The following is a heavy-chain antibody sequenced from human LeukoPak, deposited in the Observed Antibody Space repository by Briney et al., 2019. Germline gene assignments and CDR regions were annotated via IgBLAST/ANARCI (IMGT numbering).Heavy chain of an antibody. J-gene: IGHJ4*02. CDR1: GFTFSSYS. D-gene: IGHD3-22*01. CDR2: ISSTSSYI. CDR3: ARELMGLTMIVVVNPIDY. Sequence: GGSLRLSCAASGFTFSSYSMNWDRQAPGKGLEWVSSISSTSSYIYYADSVKGRFTISRDNAKNSLFLQMNSLRAEDTAVYYCARELMGLTMIVVVNPIDYWGQGTLVTVSS. V-gene: IGHV3-21*01.